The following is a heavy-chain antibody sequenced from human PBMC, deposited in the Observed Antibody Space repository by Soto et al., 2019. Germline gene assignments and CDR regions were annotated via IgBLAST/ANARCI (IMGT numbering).Heavy chain of an antibody. J-gene: IGHJ5*02. D-gene: IGHD3-3*01. Sequence: ASVKVSCKASGYTFTSYGISWVRQAPGQGLEWMGWISAYNGNTNYAQKLQGRVTMTTDTSTSTACMELRSLRSDDTAVYYCARALYDFWSGYLELRWFDPWGQGTLVTVSS. CDR1: GYTFTSYG. CDR3: ARALYDFWSGYLELRWFDP. V-gene: IGHV1-18*01. CDR2: ISAYNGNT.